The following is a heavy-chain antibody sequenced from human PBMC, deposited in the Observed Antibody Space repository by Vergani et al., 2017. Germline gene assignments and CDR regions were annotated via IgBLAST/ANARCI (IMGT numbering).Heavy chain of an antibody. D-gene: IGHD6-6*01. J-gene: IGHJ6*03. Sequence: QVQLVQSGAEMKKPGASVNVSCKTSGYSFNSYGINWVRQAPGQGLEWLGWISGYDGKKKYVEKLQGRITVTIDTSTNSAYIELRGLRSDDTAVYYCARGVIIAAPSYLYYFYMDVWGKGTSVTVSS. CDR3: ARGVIIAAPSYLYYFYMDV. CDR2: ISGYDGKK. CDR1: GYSFNSYG. V-gene: IGHV1-18*01.